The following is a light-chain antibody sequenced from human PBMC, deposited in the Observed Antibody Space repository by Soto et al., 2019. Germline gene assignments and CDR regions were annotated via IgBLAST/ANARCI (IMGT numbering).Light chain of an antibody. Sequence: ESVLMQSQGTLSVSPGERVTLSCRASQTFGRTYLAWYQQKPGQSPRLLIYDASSRATGIPDRFSGSGSGTDFTLTISRLEPEDYAVYHCQQFGTSPLYTFGQGTKVEIK. CDR3: QQFGTSPLYT. CDR2: DAS. J-gene: IGKJ2*01. CDR1: QTFGRTY. V-gene: IGKV3-20*01.